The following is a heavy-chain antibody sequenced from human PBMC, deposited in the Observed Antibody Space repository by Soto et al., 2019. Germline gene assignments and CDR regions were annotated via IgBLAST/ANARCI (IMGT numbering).Heavy chain of an antibody. CDR2: INHSGST. D-gene: IGHD6-13*01. CDR1: GGSISSSSYY. V-gene: IGHV4-39*07. J-gene: IGHJ4*02. Sequence: PSETLSLTCTVSGGSISSSSYYWGWIRQPPGKGLEWIGEINHSGSTNYNPSLKSRVTISVDTSKNQFSLKLSSVTAADTAVYYCARERIAAAGLDYWGQGTLVTVSS. CDR3: ARERIAAAGLDY.